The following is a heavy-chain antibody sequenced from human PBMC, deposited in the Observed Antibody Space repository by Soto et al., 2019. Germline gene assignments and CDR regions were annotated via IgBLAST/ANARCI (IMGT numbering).Heavy chain of an antibody. CDR3: ARGGNYFDY. Sequence: QVQLQESGPGLVKPSETLSLTCTVSGGSISSHYWSWIRQPPGRGLAWIGYIYYSGSTNYNPSLTSIVSISVDTSKNQFSLTLSSVTAADTAVYYCARGGNYFDYWGQGALVTVSS. CDR2: IYYSGST. CDR1: GGSISSHY. J-gene: IGHJ4*02. D-gene: IGHD3-16*01. V-gene: IGHV4-59*08.